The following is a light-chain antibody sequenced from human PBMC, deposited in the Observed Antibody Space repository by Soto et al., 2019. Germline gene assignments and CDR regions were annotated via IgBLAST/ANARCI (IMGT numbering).Light chain of an antibody. CDR1: RSVSSEK. Sequence: EIVLTQSPGTLSLSPGERASLSCRASRSVSSEKLAWYQQKPGQAPRLLIFGASGRATGIPERFSGSGSGTDFSLTISRLEPEDSAVYYCQQYGSSILTFGGGTKVEIK. CDR2: GAS. CDR3: QQYGSSILT. V-gene: IGKV3-20*01. J-gene: IGKJ4*01.